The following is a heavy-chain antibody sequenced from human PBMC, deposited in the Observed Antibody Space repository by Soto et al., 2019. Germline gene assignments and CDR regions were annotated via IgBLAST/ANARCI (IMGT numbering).Heavy chain of an antibody. CDR3: ARPASGTGSYYYGMDV. D-gene: IGHD6-13*01. CDR1: GGTFSSYA. Sequence: QVQLVQSGAEVKKPGSSVKVSCKASGGTFSSYAISWVRQAPGQGLEWMGGIIPMFGTANYAQKFQGRVTIAADESTSTDYMELSSLRSDDTAVYYCARPASGTGSYYYGMDVWGQGTTVTVSS. J-gene: IGHJ6*02. V-gene: IGHV1-69*12. CDR2: IIPMFGTA.